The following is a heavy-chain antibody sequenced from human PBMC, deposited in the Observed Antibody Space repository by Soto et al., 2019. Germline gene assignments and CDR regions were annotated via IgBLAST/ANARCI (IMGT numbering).Heavy chain of an antibody. D-gene: IGHD3-16*01. CDR2: IIPIFGTA. CDR3: ARGQTGGGWGYYFDY. Sequence: QVQLVQSGAEVKKPGSSVKVSCKASGGTFSSYAIDWVRQAPGQGLEWMGGIIPIFGTADYAQKFQGRVTITADESTSAAYMELSSLRSEDMAVYYCARGQTGGGWGYYFDYWGQGTLVTVSS. CDR1: GGTFSSYA. V-gene: IGHV1-69*12. J-gene: IGHJ4*02.